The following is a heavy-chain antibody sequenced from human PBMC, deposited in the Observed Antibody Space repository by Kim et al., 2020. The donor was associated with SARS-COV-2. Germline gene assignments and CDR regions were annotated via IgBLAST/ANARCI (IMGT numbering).Heavy chain of an antibody. CDR3: ARRVEMATIGYFDY. Sequence: SETLSLTCTVSGGSISSGSYCWSWIRQPAGKGLEWIGRIYTSGSTNYNPSLKSRVTISVDTSKNQFSLKLSSVTAADTAVYYCARRVEMATIGYFDYWGQGTLVTVSS. CDR2: IYTSGST. J-gene: IGHJ4*02. V-gene: IGHV4-61*02. D-gene: IGHD5-12*01. CDR1: GGSISSGSYC.